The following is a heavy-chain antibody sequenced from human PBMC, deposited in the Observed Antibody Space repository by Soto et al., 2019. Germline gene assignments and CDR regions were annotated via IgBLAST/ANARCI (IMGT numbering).Heavy chain of an antibody. D-gene: IGHD6-6*01. J-gene: IGHJ6*02. Sequence: GGSLRLSCADSGFTFSSYNMNWVRQAPGKGLEWVSSISSSSSYIYYADSVKGRFTISRDNAKNSLYLQMNSLRAEDTAVYYCARDTSPLLYSSSCMDVWGQGTTVTVSS. CDR1: GFTFSSYN. CDR3: ARDTSPLLYSSSCMDV. V-gene: IGHV3-21*01. CDR2: ISSSSSYI.